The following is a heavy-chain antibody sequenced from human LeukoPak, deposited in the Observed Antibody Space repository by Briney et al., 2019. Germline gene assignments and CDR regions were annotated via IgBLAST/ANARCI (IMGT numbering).Heavy chain of an antibody. CDR1: GYTFTSNY. CDR2: IYPRDGST. J-gene: IGHJ6*02. Sequence: ASVKVSCKASGYTFTSNYIHWVRQAPGQGLEWMGMIYPRDGSTSYAQKFQGRVTVTRDTSTSTVHMELSSLRSEDTAVYYCARVPISGYYYYYYYGMDVWGQGTTVTVSS. D-gene: IGHD3-22*01. CDR3: ARVPISGYYYYYYYGMDV. V-gene: IGHV1-46*01.